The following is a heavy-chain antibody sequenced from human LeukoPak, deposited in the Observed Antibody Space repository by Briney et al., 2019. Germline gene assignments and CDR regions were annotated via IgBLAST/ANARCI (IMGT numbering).Heavy chain of an antibody. CDR2: ISYDESNK. J-gene: IGHJ4*02. CDR1: GFTFTIYG. D-gene: IGHD2-15*01. Sequence: PGRSLRLSCAASGFTFTIYGMYWVRQAPGKGLEWVAMISYDESNKYCTDSVKGRFTISRDNSKNTLYLQMNSLRAEDTAIYYCAKETLGYCSGGSCQGLNYWGQGTLVTVSS. V-gene: IGHV3-30*18. CDR3: AKETLGYCSGGSCQGLNY.